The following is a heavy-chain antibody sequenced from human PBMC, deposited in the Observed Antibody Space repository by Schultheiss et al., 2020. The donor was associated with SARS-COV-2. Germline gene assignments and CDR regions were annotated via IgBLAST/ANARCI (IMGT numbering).Heavy chain of an antibody. CDR1: GFTFSDYY. J-gene: IGHJ6*02. Sequence: GGSLRLSCAASGFTFSDYYMSWIRQAPGKGLEWVSDISSRNGYTNYADSVKGRFTISRDNAKNLLYLQMNSLRAEDTAVYYCASNPGGHYYYGMDVWGQGTTVTVSS. V-gene: IGHV3-11*06. D-gene: IGHD3-10*01. CDR2: ISSRNGYT. CDR3: ASNPGGHYYYGMDV.